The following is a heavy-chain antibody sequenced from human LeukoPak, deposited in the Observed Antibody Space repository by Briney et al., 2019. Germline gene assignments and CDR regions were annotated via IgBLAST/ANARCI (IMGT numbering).Heavy chain of an antibody. V-gene: IGHV1-2*02. Sequence: ASVKVSCKASGYTFTGYYMHWVRQAPGQGLEWMGWINPNSGGANYAQKFQGRVTMTRDTSISTAYMELSRLRSDDTAVYYCARTKLWFGELSYYYYMDVWGKGTTVTVSS. J-gene: IGHJ6*03. CDR1: GYTFTGYY. CDR2: INPNSGGA. D-gene: IGHD3-10*01. CDR3: ARTKLWFGELSYYYYMDV.